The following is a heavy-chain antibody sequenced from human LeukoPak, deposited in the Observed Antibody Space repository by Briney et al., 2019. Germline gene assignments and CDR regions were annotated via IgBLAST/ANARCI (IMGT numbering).Heavy chain of an antibody. J-gene: IGHJ5*02. CDR1: GGSISSSSYY. V-gene: IGHV4-39*07. CDR3: ARGIAVAGPNWFDP. D-gene: IGHD6-19*01. CDR2: IYYSGST. Sequence: SETLSLTCTVSGGSISSSSYYWGWIRQPPGKGLEWIGSIYYSGSTYYNPSPKSRVTISVDTSKNQFSLKLSSVTAADTAVYYCARGIAVAGPNWFDPWGQGTLVTVSS.